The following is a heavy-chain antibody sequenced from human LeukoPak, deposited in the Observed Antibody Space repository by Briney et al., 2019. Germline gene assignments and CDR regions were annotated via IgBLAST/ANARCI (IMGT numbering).Heavy chain of an antibody. V-gene: IGHV3-30*02. CDR2: IRYDGSNK. D-gene: IGHD2-15*01. Sequence: SGGSLRLSCAASGFTFSSYGTHWVRQAPGKGLEWVAFIRYDGSNKYYADSVKGRFTISRDNSKNTLYLQMNSLRAEDTAVYYCAKFSEYCSGGSCFDAFDIWGQGTMVTVSS. CDR3: AKFSEYCSGGSCFDAFDI. J-gene: IGHJ3*02. CDR1: GFTFSSYG.